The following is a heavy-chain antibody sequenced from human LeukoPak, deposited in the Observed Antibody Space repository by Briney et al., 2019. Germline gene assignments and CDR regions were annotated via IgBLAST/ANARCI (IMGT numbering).Heavy chain of an antibody. Sequence: SETLSLTCTVSGGSISSSSYYWGWIRQPPGKGLEWIGGIYYSGSTYYNPSLKSRVTISVDTSKNQFSLKLSSVTAADTAVYYCARGAVVSGSYFFSFGYWGQGTLVTVSS. D-gene: IGHD1-26*01. J-gene: IGHJ4*02. CDR1: GGSISSSSYY. CDR2: IYYSGST. V-gene: IGHV4-39*01. CDR3: ARGAVVSGSYFFSFGY.